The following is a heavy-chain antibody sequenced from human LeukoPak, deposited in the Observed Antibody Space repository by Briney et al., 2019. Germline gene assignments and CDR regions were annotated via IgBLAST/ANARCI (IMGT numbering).Heavy chain of an antibody. J-gene: IGHJ4*02. CDR3: ARAGGGVYDYVWGSYRYFDY. CDR2: IIPIFGTA. Sequence: ASVKVSCKASGGTFSSYAISWVRQAPGQGLEWMGGIIPIFGTANYAQKFQGRGTITTDESTSTAYMELSGLRSEDTAVYYCARAGGGVYDYVWGSYRYFDYWGQGTLVTVSS. D-gene: IGHD3-16*02. CDR1: GGTFSSYA. V-gene: IGHV1-69*05.